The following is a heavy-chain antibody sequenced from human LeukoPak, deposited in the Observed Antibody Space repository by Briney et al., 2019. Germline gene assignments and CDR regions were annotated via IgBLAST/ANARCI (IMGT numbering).Heavy chain of an antibody. Sequence: KAGGSLRLSCAASGFSFDKYSMNWVRQAPGRGLEWVSSISGSGLYIFYADSVKGRFTISRDNAKNSLYLQMNSLRAEDTSVYFCARGSYSSSWFEKYFLDSWGQGTLVTISA. CDR2: ISGSGLYI. J-gene: IGHJ4*02. CDR3: ARGSYSSSWFEKYFLDS. D-gene: IGHD6-13*01. CDR1: GFSFDKYS. V-gene: IGHV3-21*01.